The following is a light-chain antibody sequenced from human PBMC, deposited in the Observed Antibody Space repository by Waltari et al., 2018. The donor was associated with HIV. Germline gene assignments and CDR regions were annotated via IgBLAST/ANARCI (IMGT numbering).Light chain of an antibody. Sequence: QSALTQPPSASGSPGQSVTISCTGTSSDVGGYNYVSWYQQPPGKAPKLMIYEVSKRPSGVPDRFSGSKSGNTASLTVSGLQAEDEADYYCSSYAGSNRSVFGTGTKVTVL. J-gene: IGLJ1*01. CDR1: SSDVGGYNY. V-gene: IGLV2-8*01. CDR3: SSYAGSNRSV. CDR2: EVS.